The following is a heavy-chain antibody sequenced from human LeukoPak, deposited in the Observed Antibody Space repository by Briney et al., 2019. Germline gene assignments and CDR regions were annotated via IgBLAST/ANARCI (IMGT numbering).Heavy chain of an antibody. Sequence: GGSLRLSCAASGFTFSSYGMHWVRQAPGKGLEWVAFIRYDGNNKYYADSVKGRFTISRDNSKNTLYLQMNSLRAEDTAVYYCAKDYPNYYYGSGNFLDYWGQGTLVTVSS. CDR1: GFTFSSYG. CDR3: AKDYPNYYYGSGNFLDY. V-gene: IGHV3-30*02. CDR2: IRYDGNNK. D-gene: IGHD3-10*01. J-gene: IGHJ4*02.